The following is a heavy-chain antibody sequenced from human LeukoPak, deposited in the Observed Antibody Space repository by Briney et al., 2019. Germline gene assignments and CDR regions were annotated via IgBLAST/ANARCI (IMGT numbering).Heavy chain of an antibody. V-gene: IGHV3-23*01. CDR2: ISGSGGST. CDR3: ARASNWVFDY. CDR1: GFTFSSYA. J-gene: IGHJ4*02. Sequence: GGSLRLSCAASGFTFSSYAMSWVRQAPGKGLEWVSAISGSGGSTYYADSVKGRFTISRDNAKNSLYLQMNSLRAEDTAVYYCARASNWVFDYWGQGTLVTVSS. D-gene: IGHD7-27*01.